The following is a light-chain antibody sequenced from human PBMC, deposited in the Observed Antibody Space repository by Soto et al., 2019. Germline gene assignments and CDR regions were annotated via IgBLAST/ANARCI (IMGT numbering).Light chain of an antibody. J-gene: IGKJ5*01. CDR3: QRYGSSPPIT. V-gene: IGKV3-20*01. CDR1: QSVSSSY. Sequence: EIVLTQSPGTLSLSPGQRATLSCRASQSVSSSYLAWYQQRPGQAPRLLIYGASGRATGVPDRFSGGGSGTDFTLTISRLEPEDFAVYYCQRYGSSPPITFGQGTRLVIK. CDR2: GAS.